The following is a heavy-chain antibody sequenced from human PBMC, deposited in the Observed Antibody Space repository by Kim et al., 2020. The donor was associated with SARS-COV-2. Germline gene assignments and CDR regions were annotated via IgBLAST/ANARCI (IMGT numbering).Heavy chain of an antibody. Sequence: GGSLRLSCAASGFNFRGYAMSWVRHAPGKGPEWVASVNNGGNPYYAGSVKGRFTVSRDNSNDMFYLQMDSLRTEDTAVYYCAKDHPSGGWPAFDSWGQG. J-gene: IGHJ5*01. CDR1: GFNFRGYA. CDR3: AKDHPSGGWPAFDS. V-gene: IGHV3-23*01. CDR2: VNNGGNP. D-gene: IGHD2-15*01.